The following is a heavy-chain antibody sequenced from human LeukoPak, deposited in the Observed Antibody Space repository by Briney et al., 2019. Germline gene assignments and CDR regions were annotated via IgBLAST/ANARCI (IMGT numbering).Heavy chain of an antibody. CDR3: ARGISAVSGENFEY. J-gene: IGHJ4*02. V-gene: IGHV4-59*01. CDR1: DGSISSYY. Sequence: SSETLSLTCTVSDGSISSYYWTWIRQPPGKGVEWMGYIYSSGSTKYNPSLKSRATISLDTSNNQFSLTLNSVTAADTAVYYCARGISAVSGENFEYWGQGTLVTISS. CDR2: IYSSGST. D-gene: IGHD6-19*01.